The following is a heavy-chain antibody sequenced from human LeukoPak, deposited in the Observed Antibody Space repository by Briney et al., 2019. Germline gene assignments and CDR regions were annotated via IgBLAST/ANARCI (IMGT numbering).Heavy chain of an antibody. J-gene: IGHJ6*03. Sequence: ASVKVSCKASGYTFTSYGISWVRQAPGQGLEWMGWISAYNGNTNYAQKLQGRVTMTTDTSTSTAYMELRSLRSDDTAVYYCARYGVAPSYYYYYYMGVWGKGTTVTVSS. V-gene: IGHV1-18*01. CDR2: ISAYNGNT. D-gene: IGHD3-3*01. CDR1: GYTFTSYG. CDR3: ARYGVAPSYYYYYYMGV.